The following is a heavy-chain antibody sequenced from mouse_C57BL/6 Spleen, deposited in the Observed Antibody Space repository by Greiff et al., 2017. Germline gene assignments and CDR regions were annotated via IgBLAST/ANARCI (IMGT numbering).Heavy chain of an antibody. CDR3: ARSPVLGPFDY. J-gene: IGHJ2*01. CDR2: INPNNGGT. D-gene: IGHD1-1*01. CDR1: GYTFTDYY. Sequence: VQLQQSGPELVKPGASVKISCKASGYTFTDYYMNWVKQSHGKGLEWIGDINPNNGGTSYNQKFKGKATLTVDKSSSTAYMELRSLTSEDSAVYYCARSPVLGPFDYWGQGTTLTVSS. V-gene: IGHV1-26*01.